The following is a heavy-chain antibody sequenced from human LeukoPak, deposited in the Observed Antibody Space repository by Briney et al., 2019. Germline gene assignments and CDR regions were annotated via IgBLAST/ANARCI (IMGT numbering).Heavy chain of an antibody. V-gene: IGHV4-59*01. CDR3: ARSHSVWTSFDY. CDR1: GGSISTYY. J-gene: IGHJ4*02. D-gene: IGHD3/OR15-3a*01. CDR2: IYYSGST. Sequence: SETLSLTCTVSGGSISTYYWSWIRQPPGKGLEWIGYIYYSGSTNYNPSLKSRVTISVDTSKNQFPLKLSSVTAADTAVYYCARSHSVWTSFDYWGQGTLVTVSS.